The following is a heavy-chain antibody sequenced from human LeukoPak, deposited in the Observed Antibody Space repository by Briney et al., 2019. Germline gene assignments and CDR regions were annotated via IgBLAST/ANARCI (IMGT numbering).Heavy chain of an antibody. J-gene: IGHJ3*02. CDR2: INWNGGST. CDR1: GFTFDDHG. CDR3: ARGHYDFWSGYNIDAFDI. D-gene: IGHD3-3*01. Sequence: GGSLRLSCAASGFTFDDHGMSWVRQAPGKGLEWVSGINWNGGSTGYADSVKGRFTISRDNAKNSLYLQMNSLRAEDTALYYCARGHYDFWSGYNIDAFDIWGQGTMVTVSS. V-gene: IGHV3-20*04.